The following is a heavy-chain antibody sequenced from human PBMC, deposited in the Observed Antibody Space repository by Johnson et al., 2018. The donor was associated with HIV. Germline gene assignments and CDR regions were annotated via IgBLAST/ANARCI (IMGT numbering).Heavy chain of an antibody. Sequence: QLVESGGGVVQPGGSLRLSCAASGFTFSSYGMHWVRQAPGKGLEWVAFIRYDGSNKYYVDSVKGRFTVSRDNSENTLFLQMNSLRDEDTAVYYCAKERTAMVTPFDAWGQGTRVTVSS. V-gene: IGHV3-30*02. J-gene: IGHJ3*01. D-gene: IGHD5-18*01. CDR2: IRYDGSNK. CDR1: GFTFSSYG. CDR3: AKERTAMVTPFDA.